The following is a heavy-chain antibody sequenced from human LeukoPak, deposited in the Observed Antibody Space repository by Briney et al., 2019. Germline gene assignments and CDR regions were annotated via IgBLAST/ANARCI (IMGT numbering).Heavy chain of an antibody. CDR3: ARHRAAKPYYYYMDV. J-gene: IGHJ6*03. V-gene: IGHV5-51*01. CDR2: IYPGDSDT. D-gene: IGHD2-2*02. CDR1: GYSFTSYW. Sequence: KPGESLKIYCKGSGYSFTSYWIGWVLQMPGKGLEWMVIIYPGDSDTRYSPSFQGQVTISADKSISTAYLQWSSLKASDTAMYYCARHRAAKPYYYYMDVWGKGTTVTVSS.